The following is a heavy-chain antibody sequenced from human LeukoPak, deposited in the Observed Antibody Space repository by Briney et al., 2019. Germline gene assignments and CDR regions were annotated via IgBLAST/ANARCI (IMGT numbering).Heavy chain of an antibody. J-gene: IGHJ4*02. V-gene: IGHV4-59*12. Sequence: SETLSLTCTVSGGSISSYYWSWIRQPPGKGLEWIGYIYYSGSTNYNPSLKSRVTISVDTSKNQFSLKLSSVTAADTAVYYCARAGYHNFDYWGQGTLVTVSS. D-gene: IGHD6-13*01. CDR3: ARAGYHNFDY. CDR1: GGSISSYY. CDR2: IYYSGST.